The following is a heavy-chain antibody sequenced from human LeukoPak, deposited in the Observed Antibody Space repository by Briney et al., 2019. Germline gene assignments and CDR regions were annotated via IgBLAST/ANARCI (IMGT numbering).Heavy chain of an antibody. Sequence: SETLSLTCAVYGGSYSGYYWSWIRQPPGKGLEWIGEINHSGSTNYNPSLKSRVTISVDTSKNQFSLKLSSVTAADTAVYYCARGKMVRGCSRARYFDYWGQGTLVTVSS. V-gene: IGHV4-34*01. CDR2: INHSGST. D-gene: IGHD3-10*01. CDR3: ARGKMVRGCSRARYFDY. CDR1: GGSYSGYY. J-gene: IGHJ4*02.